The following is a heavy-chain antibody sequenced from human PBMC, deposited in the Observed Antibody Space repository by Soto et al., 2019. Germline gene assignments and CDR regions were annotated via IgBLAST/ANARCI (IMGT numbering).Heavy chain of an antibody. D-gene: IGHD3-3*01. CDR2: INAGNGNT. Sequence: ASVKVSCKASGYTFTSYAMAWVRQAPGQRLEWMGWINAGNGNTKYSQKFQGRVTITRDTSASTAYMELSSLRSEDTAVYYCATGGLLRFLEWPTIDYWGQGTLVTVSS. V-gene: IGHV1-3*01. CDR1: GYTFTSYA. J-gene: IGHJ4*02. CDR3: ATGGLLRFLEWPTIDY.